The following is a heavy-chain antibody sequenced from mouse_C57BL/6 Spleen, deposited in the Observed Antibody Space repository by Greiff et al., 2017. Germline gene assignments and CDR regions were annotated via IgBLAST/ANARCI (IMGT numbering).Heavy chain of an antibody. CDR3: ARSGTTNSYYFDY. V-gene: IGHV1-72*01. Sequence: VQLQQPGAELVKPGASVKLSCKASGYTFTSYWMHWVKQRPGRGLEWIGRIDPNSGGTKYNEKVKSKATLTVDKPSSTAYMQRSSLTSEDSAVYYCARSGTTNSYYFDYWGQGTTLTVSS. CDR2: IDPNSGGT. J-gene: IGHJ2*01. CDR1: GYTFTSYW. D-gene: IGHD1-1*01.